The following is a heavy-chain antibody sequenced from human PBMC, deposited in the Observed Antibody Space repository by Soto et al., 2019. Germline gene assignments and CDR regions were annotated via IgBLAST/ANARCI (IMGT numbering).Heavy chain of an antibody. CDR3: AREAGYQLPDYYMDV. CDR2: ISSSSSYI. J-gene: IGHJ6*03. CDR1: GFTFSSYS. V-gene: IGHV3-21*01. D-gene: IGHD2-2*01. Sequence: GGSLILSCAASGFTFSSYSMNWVRQATGKGLEWVSSISSSSSYIYYADSVKGRFTISSDNAKNSLYLQMNSLRAEDTAVYYCAREAGYQLPDYYMDVWGKGTTVTVSS.